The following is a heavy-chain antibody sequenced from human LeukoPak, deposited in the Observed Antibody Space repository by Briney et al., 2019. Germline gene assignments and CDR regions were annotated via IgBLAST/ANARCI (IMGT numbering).Heavy chain of an antibody. J-gene: IGHJ6*03. CDR2: IATSGST. V-gene: IGHV4-4*09. CDR3: ARHLYYYSSMDV. CDR1: GGSISSYY. Sequence: SETLSLTCTVSGGSISSYYWSWIRQPPGKGREWIADIATSGSTNYSPSLKSRVTISVATSKNQFSLKLSSVTAADTAVYYCARHLYYYSSMDVWGKGTPVTVSS.